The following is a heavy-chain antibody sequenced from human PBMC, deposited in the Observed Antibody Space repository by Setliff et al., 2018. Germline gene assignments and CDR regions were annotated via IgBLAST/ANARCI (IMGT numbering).Heavy chain of an antibody. V-gene: IGHV4-61*01. CDR3: ARGGTYRYFDY. CDR2: VYYSGTT. CDR1: GGSISGASIRSYY. Sequence: SLTCTVSGGSISGASIRSYYWSWIRQPPGKGLEFIGYVYYSGTTNYDPSLKSRVTISVDTSKNQFSLKLSSVTAADTAIYYCARGGTYRYFDYWGQGTLVTVSS. J-gene: IGHJ4*02.